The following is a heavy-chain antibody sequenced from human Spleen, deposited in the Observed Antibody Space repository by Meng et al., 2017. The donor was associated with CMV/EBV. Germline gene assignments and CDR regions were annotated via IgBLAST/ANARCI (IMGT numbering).Heavy chain of an antibody. V-gene: IGHV4-61*05. CDR2: IYYSGST. CDR1: GGSISSSSYY. D-gene: IGHD3-3*01. Sequence: SETLSLTCTVSGGSISSSSYYWGWIRQPPGKGLEWIGYIYYSGSTNYNPSLKSRVTISVDTSKNQFSLKLSSVTAADTAVYYCARGYDFWSGYSLYYYYYGMDVWGQGTTVTVSS. J-gene: IGHJ6*02. CDR3: ARGYDFWSGYSLYYYYYGMDV.